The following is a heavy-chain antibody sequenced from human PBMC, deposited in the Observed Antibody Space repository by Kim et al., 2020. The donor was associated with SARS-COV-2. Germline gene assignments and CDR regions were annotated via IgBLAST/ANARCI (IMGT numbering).Heavy chain of an antibody. CDR3: ARDRYYYGSGRP. Sequence: YYNPSLKSRVTISVATSTNQFSLKLSSVTAADTAVYYCARDRYYYGSGRPWGQGTLVTVSS. V-gene: IGHV4-39*07. D-gene: IGHD3-10*01. J-gene: IGHJ5*02.